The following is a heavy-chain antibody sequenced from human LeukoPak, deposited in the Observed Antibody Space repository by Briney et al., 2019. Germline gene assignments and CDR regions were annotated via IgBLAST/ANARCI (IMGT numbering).Heavy chain of an antibody. Sequence: SVKVSCKASGGTFSSYAISWVRQAPGQGLEWMGGIIPIFGTANYAQKFQGGVTITADESTSTAYMELSSLRSEDTAVYYCARDSSGYYYYYGMDVWGQGTTVTVSS. CDR3: ARDSSGYYYYYGMDV. V-gene: IGHV1-69*13. CDR2: IIPIFGTA. J-gene: IGHJ6*02. D-gene: IGHD3-22*01. CDR1: GGTFSSYA.